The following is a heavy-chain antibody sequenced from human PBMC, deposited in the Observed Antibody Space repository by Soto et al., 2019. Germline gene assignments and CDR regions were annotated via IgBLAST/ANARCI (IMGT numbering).Heavy chain of an antibody. CDR3: ARPSIAARPFNGLEPPSVPLLFDP. D-gene: IGHD6-6*01. J-gene: IGHJ5*02. CDR1: GYTFTSYG. V-gene: IGHV1-18*01. CDR2: ISAYNGNT. Sequence: GASVKVSCKASGYTFTSYGISWVRQAPGQGLEWMGWISAYNGNTNYAQKLQGRVTMTTDTSTSTAYMELRSLRSDDTAVYYCARPSIAARPFNGLEPPSVPLLFDPWGQGTLVTVSS.